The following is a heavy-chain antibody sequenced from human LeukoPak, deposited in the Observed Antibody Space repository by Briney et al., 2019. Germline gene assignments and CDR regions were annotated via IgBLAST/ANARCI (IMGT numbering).Heavy chain of an antibody. J-gene: IGHJ4*02. V-gene: IGHV4-38-2*02. Sequence: SETLSLTCSVSGYSISSDYYWGWIRQPPGKGLQWIGNIYHSGSTYYNPSLKSRVTISVDTSKNQFSLNLNSVTAADTAVYYCARLSYGSGSYGVRDYCGQGTLVTVSS. CDR3: ARLSYGSGSYGVRDY. CDR1: GYSISSDYY. CDR2: IYHSGST. D-gene: IGHD3-10*01.